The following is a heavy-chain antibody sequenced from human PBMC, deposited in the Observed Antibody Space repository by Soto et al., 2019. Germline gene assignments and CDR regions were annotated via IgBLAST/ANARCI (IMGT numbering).Heavy chain of an antibody. D-gene: IGHD2-15*01. J-gene: IGHJ4*02. V-gene: IGHV3-23*01. Sequence: GGSLRLSCAASGFTFSSYAMSWVRQAPGKGLEWVSAISGSGGSTYYADSVKGRFTISRDNSKNTLYLQMNSLRAEDTAVYYCAKDQKNIVVVVAATGPFDYRGQQTPVTVSS. CDR2: ISGSGGST. CDR1: GFTFSSYA. CDR3: AKDQKNIVVVVAATGPFDY.